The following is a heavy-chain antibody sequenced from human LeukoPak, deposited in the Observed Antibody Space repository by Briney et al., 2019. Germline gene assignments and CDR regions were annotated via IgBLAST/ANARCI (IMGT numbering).Heavy chain of an antibody. J-gene: IGHJ4*02. CDR2: IYPGDSDT. D-gene: IGHD3-22*01. CDR3: ARSYYYDSSGYYWSYSDY. V-gene: IGHV5-51*01. CDR1: GYSFTSYW. Sequence: GESLKISCKGSGYSFTSYWIGWVRQMPGKGLEWMGIIYPGDSDTRYSPSFQGQVTISADKSISTAYLQWSSLKASDTAMYYCARSYYYDSSGYYWSYSDYWGQGTLVTVSS.